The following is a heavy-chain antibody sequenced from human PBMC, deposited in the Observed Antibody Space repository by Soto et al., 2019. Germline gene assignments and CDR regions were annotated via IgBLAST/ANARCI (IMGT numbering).Heavy chain of an antibody. V-gene: IGHV3-30*18. D-gene: IGHD3-9*01. CDR3: AKVELRYFIYGMDV. J-gene: IGHJ6*02. CDR1: GFTFSSYG. CDR2: ISYGGSNK. Sequence: QVQLVESGGGVVQPGRSLRLSCAASGFTFSSYGMHWVRQAPGKGLEWVAVISYGGSNKYYADAVKGRFTISRDNSKNALYLQMNSFRDEDTVLYYCAKVELRYFIYGMDVWGQVTTVTVSS.